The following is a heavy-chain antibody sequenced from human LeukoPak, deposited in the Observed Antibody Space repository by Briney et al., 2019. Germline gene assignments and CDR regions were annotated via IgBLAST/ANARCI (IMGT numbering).Heavy chain of an antibody. V-gene: IGHV1-2*02. CDR3: ARLPDDYGDYEADY. CDR1: GYTLTDYY. CDR2: ISPNSGGT. J-gene: IGHJ4*02. D-gene: IGHD4-17*01. Sequence: ASVKVSCTASGYTLTDYYMPWVRQTPGQGLEWIRWISPNSGGTNYAQKFQGRVTMTRDTSISTAYMELSRLRSDDTAVYYCARLPDDYGDYEADYWGQGTLVTVSS.